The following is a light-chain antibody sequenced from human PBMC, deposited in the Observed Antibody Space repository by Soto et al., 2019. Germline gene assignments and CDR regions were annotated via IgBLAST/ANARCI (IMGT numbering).Light chain of an antibody. CDR1: QSVLFSSNNKYY. V-gene: IGKV4-1*01. Sequence: IVLTQYPASLASSLVESATINCRCSQSVLFSSNNKYYLAWYQQKPGQPPKLLLYWASTREDGVPARFCGSRCGGDDSLTISSLLEEDVAVYYCRQYYSTSLTFGGGTKVDIK. J-gene: IGKJ4*01. CDR2: WAS. CDR3: RQYYSTSLT.